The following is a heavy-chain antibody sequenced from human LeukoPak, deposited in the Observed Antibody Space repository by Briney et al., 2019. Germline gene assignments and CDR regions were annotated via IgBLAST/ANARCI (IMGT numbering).Heavy chain of an antibody. D-gene: IGHD2-15*01. Sequence: SENLSLPCPVSGGSISSYYWSWIRQPPGKGLEWVGYIYYSGSTNYNPSLKSRVTISVDTSKNQFSLKLSSVTAADTAVYYCASSNVVVAAIGGFWFDPWGQGTLVTVSS. CDR2: IYYSGST. CDR3: ASSNVVVAAIGGFWFDP. CDR1: GGSISSYY. J-gene: IGHJ5*02. V-gene: IGHV4-59*08.